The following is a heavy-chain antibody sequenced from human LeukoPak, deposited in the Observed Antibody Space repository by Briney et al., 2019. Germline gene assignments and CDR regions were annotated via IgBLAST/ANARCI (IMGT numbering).Heavy chain of an antibody. Sequence: PSETLSLTCTVSGGSISSYSWSWIRQPPGKGLEWIGYIYNTGSTNYNPSLQSRVTISVDTSKNQLSLKLSSLTAADTAVYYCARGGWYAISWGQGTLVTVSS. CDR1: GGSISSYS. CDR3: ARGGWYAIS. V-gene: IGHV4-59*01. D-gene: IGHD6-19*01. J-gene: IGHJ5*02. CDR2: IYNTGST.